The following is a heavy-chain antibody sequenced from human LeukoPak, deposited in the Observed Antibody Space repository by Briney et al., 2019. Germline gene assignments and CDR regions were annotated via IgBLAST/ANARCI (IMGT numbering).Heavy chain of an antibody. Sequence: SVKVSCKASGGTFSSYAISWVRQAPGQGLEWMGRIIPILGIANYAQKFQGRVTITADKSTSTAYMELSSLRSGDTAVYYCARDGSGSYHDAFDIWGQGTMVTVSS. V-gene: IGHV1-69*04. CDR2: IIPILGIA. CDR1: GGTFSSYA. D-gene: IGHD3-10*01. CDR3: ARDGSGSYHDAFDI. J-gene: IGHJ3*02.